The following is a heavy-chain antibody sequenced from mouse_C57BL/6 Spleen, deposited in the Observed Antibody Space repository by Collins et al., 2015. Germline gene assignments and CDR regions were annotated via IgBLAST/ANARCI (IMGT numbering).Heavy chain of an antibody. D-gene: IGHD2-14*01. V-gene: IGHV5-9-1*01. Sequence: EVMLVESGGGLVKPGGSLKLSCAASGFTFSSYAMSWVRQTPEKRLEWVATISSGGSYTYYPDSVKGRFTISRDNAKNTLYLQMSSLRSEDTAMYYCANRPNFDYWGQGTTLTVSS. J-gene: IGHJ2*01. CDR3: ANRPNFDY. CDR2: ISSGGSYT. CDR1: GFTFSSYA.